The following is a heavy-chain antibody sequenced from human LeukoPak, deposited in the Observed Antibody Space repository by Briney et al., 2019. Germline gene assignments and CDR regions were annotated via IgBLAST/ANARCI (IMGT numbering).Heavy chain of an antibody. V-gene: IGHV4-39*07. CDR2: IYYSGST. CDR3: ARDPDSRGYFDY. D-gene: IGHD3-10*01. Sequence: PSETLSLTCTVSGGSISSSSYYWGWIRQPPGKGLEWIGSIYYSGSTYCNPSLKSRVTISVDTSKNQFSLKLSSVTAADTAVYYCARDPDSRGYFDYWGQGTLVTVSS. J-gene: IGHJ4*02. CDR1: GGSISSSSYY.